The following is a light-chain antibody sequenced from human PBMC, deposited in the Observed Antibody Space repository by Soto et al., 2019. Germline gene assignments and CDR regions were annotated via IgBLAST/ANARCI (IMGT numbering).Light chain of an antibody. CDR2: GAS. Sequence: PGERATLSCWASQSLRSSYLAWYQRKPGQAPRLLMFGASRRATGIPDRFNGSGSGTDFILTISRLEPEDVAVYYCQQPGTSPNILGQGTVLEIK. V-gene: IGKV3-20*01. CDR1: QSLRSSY. CDR3: QQPGTSPNI. J-gene: IGKJ2*01.